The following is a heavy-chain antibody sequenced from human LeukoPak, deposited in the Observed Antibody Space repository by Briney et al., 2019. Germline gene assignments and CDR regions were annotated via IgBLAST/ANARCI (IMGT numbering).Heavy chain of an antibody. CDR1: GDSISSYY. CDR2: IYYSGST. D-gene: IGHD2-2*01. Sequence: SETLSLTCTVSGDSISSYYWSWIRQPPGKGLEWIAFIYYSGSTSYNPSLESRVTISVDTSKNQLSLKLTSVTAADTAVYYCARHRGYVVAALNWFDPWGLGTLVTVSS. J-gene: IGHJ5*02. CDR3: ARHRGYVVAALNWFDP. V-gene: IGHV4-59*08.